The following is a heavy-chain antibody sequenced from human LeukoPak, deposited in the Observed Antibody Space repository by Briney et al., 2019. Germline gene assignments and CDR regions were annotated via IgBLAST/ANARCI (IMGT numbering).Heavy chain of an antibody. CDR3: AKASEGEYQLLPGAFDI. Sequence: GGSLRLSCAASGFTFSSYGMHWVRQAPGKGLEWVAFIRYDGSNKYYADSVKGRFTISRDNSKNTLYLQMNSLRAEDTAVYYCAKASEGEYQLLPGAFDIWGQGTMVTVSS. CDR2: IRYDGSNK. CDR1: GFTFSSYG. J-gene: IGHJ3*02. D-gene: IGHD2-2*01. V-gene: IGHV3-30*02.